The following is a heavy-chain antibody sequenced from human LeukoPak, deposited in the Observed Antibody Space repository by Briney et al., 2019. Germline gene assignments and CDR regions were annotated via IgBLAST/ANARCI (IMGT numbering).Heavy chain of an antibody. J-gene: IGHJ1*01. V-gene: IGHV1-2*02. Sequence: GASVKVSCKASGDTGTGYFVHWVRQAPAQGPEWMGWINPSSGGTNYAQKFQGRVTMTRDTSISTAYMELSRLRSDDTAVYYCASPYYDFWSGYHAWDFQHWGQGTLVTVSS. CDR1: GDTGTGYF. CDR2: INPSSGGT. CDR3: ASPYYDFWSGYHAWDFQH. D-gene: IGHD3-3*01.